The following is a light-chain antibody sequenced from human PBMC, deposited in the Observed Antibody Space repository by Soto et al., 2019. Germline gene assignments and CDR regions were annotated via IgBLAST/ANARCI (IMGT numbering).Light chain of an antibody. CDR2: GAS. CDR3: RQYNSWPPIT. Sequence: VLTQSPATLSVSPVDRATLSCMASESVSSNLAWYQQRPGRTPRLVIYGASTRATGIPARFSGGGSGTEFTLTIISLQSEDFAVYYCRQYNSWPPITFGQGTRLEI. CDR1: ESVSSN. V-gene: IGKV3-15*01. J-gene: IGKJ5*01.